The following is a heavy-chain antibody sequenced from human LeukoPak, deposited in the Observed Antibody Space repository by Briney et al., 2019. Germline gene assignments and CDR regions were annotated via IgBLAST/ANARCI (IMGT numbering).Heavy chain of an antibody. CDR1: GFTVSSNY. CDR3: AREVPHYYGDYVWFDP. V-gene: IGHV3-53*01. J-gene: IGHJ5*02. CDR2: IYSGGST. D-gene: IGHD4-17*01. Sequence: GGSLRLSCAASGFTVSSNYMSWVRQAPGKGLEWVSVIYSGGSTYYADSVKGRFTISRDNSKNTLYLQMSSLRAEDTAVYYCAREVPHYYGDYVWFDPWGQGTLVTVSS.